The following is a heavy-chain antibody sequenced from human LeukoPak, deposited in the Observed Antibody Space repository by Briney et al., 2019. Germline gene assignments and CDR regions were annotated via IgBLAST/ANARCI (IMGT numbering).Heavy chain of an antibody. CDR2: IYHSGST. D-gene: IGHD2-2*01. Sequence: SETLSLTCAVSGYSISSGYYWGWIRRPPGKGLEWIGSIYHSGSTYYNPSLKSRGTISVDTSKNQFSLKLSSVTAADTAVYYCARHSCSSTSCYGAFDYWGQGTLVTVSS. V-gene: IGHV4-38-2*01. CDR1: GYSISSGYY. CDR3: ARHSCSSTSCYGAFDY. J-gene: IGHJ4*02.